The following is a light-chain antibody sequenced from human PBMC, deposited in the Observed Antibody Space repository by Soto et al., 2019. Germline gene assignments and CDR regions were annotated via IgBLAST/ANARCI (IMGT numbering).Light chain of an antibody. J-gene: IGKJ1*01. CDR3: QQLSGYPPWT. V-gene: IGKV1-9*01. Sequence: DIQLTQSPSFLSASVGDRVTITCRASQGISSYLAWYQQKPGKAPNLLIYAASPLQSGVPSRFSGSGSGTEFTLTISSLQPEDFATYYCQQLSGYPPWTFGQGTKVDIK. CDR2: AAS. CDR1: QGISSY.